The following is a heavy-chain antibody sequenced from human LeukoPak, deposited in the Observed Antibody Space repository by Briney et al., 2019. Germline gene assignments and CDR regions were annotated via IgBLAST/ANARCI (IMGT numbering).Heavy chain of an antibody. CDR1: GYTLTELS. CDR2: FDPEDGET. V-gene: IGHV1-24*01. CDR3: ARGHGSGSPYNWFDP. Sequence: ASVKVSCKVSGYTLTELSMHWVRQAPGKGLEWMGGFDPEDGETIYAQKFQGRVTITADESTSTAYMELSSLRSEDTAVYYCARGHGSGSPYNWFDPWGQGTLVTVSS. J-gene: IGHJ5*02. D-gene: IGHD3-10*01.